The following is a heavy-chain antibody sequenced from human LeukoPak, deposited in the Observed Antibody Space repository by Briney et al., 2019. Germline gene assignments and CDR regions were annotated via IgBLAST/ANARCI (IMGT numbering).Heavy chain of an antibody. J-gene: IGHJ5*02. Sequence: GGSLRLSCTASGFTFSSYTMSWVRQAPGKGLKWVSTITTGGPNTYYADSVKGRFTISRDNSKNTLYLQMNSLRAEDTAVYYCAKGPIAAAGSYNWFDPWGQGTLVTVSS. CDR2: ITTGGPNT. V-gene: IGHV3-23*01. CDR3: AKGPIAAAGSYNWFDP. CDR1: GFTFSSYT. D-gene: IGHD6-13*01.